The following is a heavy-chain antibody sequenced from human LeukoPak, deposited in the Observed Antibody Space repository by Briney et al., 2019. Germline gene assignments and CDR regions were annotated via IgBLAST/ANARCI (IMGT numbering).Heavy chain of an antibody. CDR3: ARSRGSGTTPRY. J-gene: IGHJ4*02. CDR2: IFYTGKT. CDR1: GGSVYTSDYY. D-gene: IGHD3-10*01. V-gene: IGHV4-39*01. Sequence: PSETLSLTCTVSGGSVYTSDYYWGWVRQPPGKGPEWIGDIFYTGKTNYNPSLKSRVSISIDTSKNQFSLKLSSVTAADTAVYYCARSRGSGTTPRYWGQGTLVTVSS.